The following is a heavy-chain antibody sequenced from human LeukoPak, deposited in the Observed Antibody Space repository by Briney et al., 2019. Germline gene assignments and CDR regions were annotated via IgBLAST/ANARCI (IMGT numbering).Heavy chain of an antibody. CDR3: ARGQYSGSCFDN. V-gene: IGHV4-61*01. J-gene: IGHJ4*02. CDR1: GVSINGGSVSNY. CDR2: IYYSGST. D-gene: IGHD1-26*01. Sequence: SETLSLTCIVSGVSINGGSVSNYWSWFRQPPGKGLEWIGYIYYSGSTNYNPSLKSRVTILVDTSKNQFSLKVSSVTAADTAVYYCARGQYSGSCFDNWGQGSLVTVSS.